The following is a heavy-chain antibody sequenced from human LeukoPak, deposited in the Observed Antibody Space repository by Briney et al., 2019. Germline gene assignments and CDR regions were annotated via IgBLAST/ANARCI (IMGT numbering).Heavy chain of an antibody. D-gene: IGHD6-19*01. J-gene: IGHJ4*02. CDR1: GFTFSKYW. CDR3: ATKQWLAPPPDS. CDR2: INTDGTVT. V-gene: IGHV3-74*01. Sequence: GGSLRLSCVASGFTFSKYWMLWLRQAPGKGLESVSRINTDGTVTTYADSVKGRFTVSRDNADNTMFLQMNSVRDEDTAVYYCATKQWLAPPPDSWGQGTPVTVSS.